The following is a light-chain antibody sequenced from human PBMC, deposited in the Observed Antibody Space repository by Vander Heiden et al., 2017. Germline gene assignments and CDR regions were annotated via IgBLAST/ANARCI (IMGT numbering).Light chain of an antibody. V-gene: IGLV1-47*02. CDR1: NSNIGNNY. Sequence: QSVLTQPPSASGTPAQRVTISCSGSNSNIGNNYVSWYQQLPGTAPKLLIYSNNKRPSGVPDRFSGSKSGTSASLGITGLRSEDEADYYCGAWDGSLSADVFGRGTKLTVL. J-gene: IGLJ2*01. CDR3: GAWDGSLSADV. CDR2: SNN.